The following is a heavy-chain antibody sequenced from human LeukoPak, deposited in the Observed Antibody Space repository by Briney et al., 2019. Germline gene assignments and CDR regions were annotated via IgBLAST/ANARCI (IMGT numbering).Heavy chain of an antibody. CDR1: GGSFSSSSYY. Sequence: SETLSLTCTVSGGSFSSSSYYWGWNRQPPGKGLEWIGSVYSSGRTYYNQSLNSRVTISVDTPKKQFSLNLSSVTAAATSVYYCARLVREVSGWGQGTLVTVSS. D-gene: IGHD6-19*01. V-gene: IGHV4-39*01. J-gene: IGHJ4*02. CDR2: VYSSGRT. CDR3: ARLVREVSG.